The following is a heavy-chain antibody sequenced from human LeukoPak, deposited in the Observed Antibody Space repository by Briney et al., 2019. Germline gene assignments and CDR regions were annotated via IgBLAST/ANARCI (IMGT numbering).Heavy chain of an antibody. CDR1: GFTFDDYA. Sequence: GGSLRLSCAASGFTFDDYAMHWVRQAPGKGLEWVSGITWNSDNIEYADSVKGRFTISRDNSKNTLYLQMNSLRAEDTAVYYCAELGITMIGGVWGKGTTVTISS. D-gene: IGHD3-10*02. J-gene: IGHJ6*04. V-gene: IGHV3-9*01. CDR3: AELGITMIGGV. CDR2: ITWNSDNI.